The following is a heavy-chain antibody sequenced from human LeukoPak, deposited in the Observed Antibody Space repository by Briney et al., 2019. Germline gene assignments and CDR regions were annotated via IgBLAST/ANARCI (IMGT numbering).Heavy chain of an antibody. CDR3: ARDQDDILSAHAFSYYGMDV. D-gene: IGHD3-9*01. CDR1: GGTFSSYA. J-gene: IGHJ6*02. V-gene: IGHV1-69*04. CDR2: IIPILGIA. Sequence: SVKVSCMASGGTFSSYAISWVRQAPGQGLEWMGRIIPILGIANYAQKFQGRVTITADKSTSTAYMELSSLRSEDTAVYYCARDQDDILSAHAFSYYGMDVWGQGTTVTVSS.